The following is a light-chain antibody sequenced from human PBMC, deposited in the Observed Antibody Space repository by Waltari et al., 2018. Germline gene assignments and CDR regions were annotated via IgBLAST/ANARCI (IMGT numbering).Light chain of an antibody. V-gene: IGLV2-14*01. J-gene: IGLJ3*02. Sequence: QSALTQPASVSGSPGQSITISCTATSSDVGGYNYASWYQQHPGKAPKLIIYEVSNRPSGFSNRFVGSKSGNTASLTISGLQTEDEADYYCSSYTDSRTLVFGGGTKLTVL. CDR1: SSDVGGYNY. CDR2: EVS. CDR3: SSYTDSRTLV.